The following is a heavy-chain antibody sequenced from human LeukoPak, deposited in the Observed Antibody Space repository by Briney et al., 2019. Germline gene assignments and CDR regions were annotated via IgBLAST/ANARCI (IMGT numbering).Heavy chain of an antibody. D-gene: IGHD1-7*01. CDR1: GFTFSSYE. CDR3: ARPKTSSWKYEGEGGYFDY. CDR2: ISSSCSTI. J-gene: IGHJ4*02. Sequence: GGSLRLSCTASGFTFSSYEKNWVRKAPAPGLELVSYISSSCSTIYYADSVKGRFTISRDNAKNSLYLQMNGLRAEDTAVYYCARPKTSSWKYEGEGGYFDYWGQGTLVTVSS. V-gene: IGHV3-48*03.